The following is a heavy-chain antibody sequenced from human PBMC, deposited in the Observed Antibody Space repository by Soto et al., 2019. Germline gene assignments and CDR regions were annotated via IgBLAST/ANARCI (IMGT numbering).Heavy chain of an antibody. CDR3: ARAHNSGDVDY. Sequence: QVQLVQSGAEVKEPGASVKVSCKSSGYTFTSHDINWVRQATGQGLEWMGWMNPNSGNTGYAQKFQGRVAMTRDTSISTAYMKLSSLTSDDTAVYYCARAHNSGDVDYWGQGTMVTVSS. J-gene: IGHJ4*02. CDR1: GYTFTSHD. D-gene: IGHD4-17*01. CDR2: MNPNSGNT. V-gene: IGHV1-8*01.